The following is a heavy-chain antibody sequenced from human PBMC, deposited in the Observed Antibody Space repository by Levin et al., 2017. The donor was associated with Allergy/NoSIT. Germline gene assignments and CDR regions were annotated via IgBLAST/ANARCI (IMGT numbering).Heavy chain of an antibody. Sequence: PGGSLRLSCAASGFTFSSYWMSWVRQAPGKGLEWVANIKQDGSEKYYVDSVKGRFTISRDNAKNSLYLQMNSLRAEDTAVYYCARGRYSSSWQVTTLDYWGQGTLVTVSS. D-gene: IGHD6-13*01. J-gene: IGHJ4*02. CDR1: GFTFSSYW. CDR2: IKQDGSEK. V-gene: IGHV3-7*01. CDR3: ARGRYSSSWQVTTLDY.